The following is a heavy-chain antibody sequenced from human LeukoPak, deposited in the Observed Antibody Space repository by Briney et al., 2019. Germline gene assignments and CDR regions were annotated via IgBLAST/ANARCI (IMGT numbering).Heavy chain of an antibody. V-gene: IGHV3-53*04. CDR3: ARVDTVMAYYFDL. CDR1: GFTVSTNC. Sequence: PGGSLRLSCAASGFTVSTNCMTWVRQAPGKGLEWVATIYSGGTTYYADSVMRRFTISRRNSRNTLYLQMNSMRAEDTAVYYCARVDTVMAYYFDLWGQGTLVTVSS. CDR2: IYSGGTT. D-gene: IGHD5-18*01. J-gene: IGHJ4*02.